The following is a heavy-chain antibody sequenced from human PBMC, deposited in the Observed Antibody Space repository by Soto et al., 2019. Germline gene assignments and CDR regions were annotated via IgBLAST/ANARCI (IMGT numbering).Heavy chain of an antibody. CDR3: AREVAYCSSTSCYRPNWFDP. Sequence: PGGSLRLSCAASGFTFSSYSMNWVRQAPGEGLEWVSYISSSSSTIYYADSVKGRFTISRDNAKNSLYLQMNSLRAEDTAVYYCAREVAYCSSTSCYRPNWFDPWGQGTLVTVS. J-gene: IGHJ5*02. V-gene: IGHV3-48*01. CDR1: GFTFSSYS. CDR2: ISSSSSTI. D-gene: IGHD2-2*02.